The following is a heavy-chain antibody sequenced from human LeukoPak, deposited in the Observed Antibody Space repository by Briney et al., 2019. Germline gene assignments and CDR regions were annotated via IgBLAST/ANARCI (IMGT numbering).Heavy chain of an antibody. CDR3: AREWMNSYTFDY. Sequence: GASVKVSCKASGGTFSSYAISWVRQAPGQGLEWMGRIIPILGIANYAQKFHGRVTITADKSTSTAYMELSSLRSEDTAVYYCAREWMNSYTFDYWGQGTLVTVSS. CDR1: GGTFSSYA. J-gene: IGHJ4*02. V-gene: IGHV1-69*04. CDR2: IIPILGIA. D-gene: IGHD5-18*01.